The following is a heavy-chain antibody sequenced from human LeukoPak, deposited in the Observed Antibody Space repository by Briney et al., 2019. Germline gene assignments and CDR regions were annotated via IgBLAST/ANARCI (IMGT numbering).Heavy chain of an antibody. J-gene: IGHJ5*02. CDR3: ARGDSTRSSYWFDP. Sequence: PGMSLRLSCAASGFTFSSYEMNWVRQAPGKGLQWVSYISSSGSTTYYADSVKGRFTSSRDNAKISLYLQMNSLRSEDTAVYYCARGDSTRSSYWFDPWGQGTLVTVSS. V-gene: IGHV3-48*03. D-gene: IGHD3-10*01. CDR2: ISSSGSTT. CDR1: GFTFSSYE.